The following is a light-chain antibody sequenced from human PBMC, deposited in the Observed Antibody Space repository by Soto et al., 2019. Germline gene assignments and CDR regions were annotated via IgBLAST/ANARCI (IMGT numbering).Light chain of an antibody. CDR2: GAS. CDR3: QQYNNWWT. Sequence: EIVLTQSPATLSLSPGERATLSCRASQSVSSNLAWYQQKPGQAPRLLIYGASTRATGIPARFSGSGSGTEFTLTISSLHSEDFAVYYCQQYNNWWTFGQGTKVDIK. J-gene: IGKJ1*01. CDR1: QSVSSN. V-gene: IGKV3-15*01.